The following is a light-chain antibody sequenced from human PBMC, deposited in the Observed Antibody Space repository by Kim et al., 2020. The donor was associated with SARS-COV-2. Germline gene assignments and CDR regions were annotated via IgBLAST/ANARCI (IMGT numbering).Light chain of an antibody. V-gene: IGLV3-19*01. J-gene: IGLJ1*01. CDR1: SLRNYY. CDR2: GKN. CDR3: NSRDSSGNHLGV. Sequence: SELTQDPAVSVALGQTVRITCQGDSLRNYYASWYQQKPGQAPVLVIYGKNNRPSGIPDRFSGSSSGNTASMTITGAQAEDEADYYCNSRDSSGNHLGVFGTGTKVTVL.